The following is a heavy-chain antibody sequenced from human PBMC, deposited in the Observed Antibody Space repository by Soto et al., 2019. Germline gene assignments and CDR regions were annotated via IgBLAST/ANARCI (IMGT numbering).Heavy chain of an antibody. D-gene: IGHD6-13*01. CDR3: ARVRGYSSRYYYYYGMDV. CDR1: GFTFSSYE. J-gene: IGHJ6*02. V-gene: IGHV3-48*03. Sequence: GGSLRLSCAASGFTFSSYEMNWVRQAPGKGLEWVSYISSSGSTIYYANSVKGRFTISRDNAKNSLYLQMNSLRAEDTAVYYCARVRGYSSRYYYYYGMDVWGQGTTVTV. CDR2: ISSSGSTI.